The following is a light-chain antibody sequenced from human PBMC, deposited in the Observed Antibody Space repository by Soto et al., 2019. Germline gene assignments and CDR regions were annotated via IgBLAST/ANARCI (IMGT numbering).Light chain of an antibody. Sequence: AIRMTPSPTSLSASTGDTVPITCRASQHIGNVLAWTQQKPGTAPKVLISGASDLHGGVPSRFSGGGSETDFTLTINHLQSEDFATYYLQHYLNYPITFGQGTRL. CDR3: QHYLNYPIT. J-gene: IGKJ5*01. V-gene: IGKV1-8*01. CDR1: QHIGNV. CDR2: GAS.